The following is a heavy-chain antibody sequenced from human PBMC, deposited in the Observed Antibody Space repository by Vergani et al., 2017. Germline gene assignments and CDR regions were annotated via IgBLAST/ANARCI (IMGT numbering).Heavy chain of an antibody. CDR2: ISFDGTNE. CDR3: GGDRGLCAGGRGYTEALYY. Sequence: QVQLVESGGGVVQPGTSLRLSCVVSGFALNRHAMYWVRQAPGKGLEGVVGISFDGTNEYYPDLVKGRFTISRDIAKNTLYLQVRSLRLEDTGVYHCGGDRGLCAGGRGYTEALYYWGQGTPVTVSS. D-gene: IGHD6-25*01. V-gene: IGHV3-30-3*01. CDR1: GFALNRHA. J-gene: IGHJ4*02.